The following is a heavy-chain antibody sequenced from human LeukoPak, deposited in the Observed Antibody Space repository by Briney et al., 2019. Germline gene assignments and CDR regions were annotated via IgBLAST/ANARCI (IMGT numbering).Heavy chain of an antibody. Sequence: ASVKVSCKASGGTFSSYAISWVRQAPGQGLEWMGRIIPIFGTANYAQKFQGRVTITTDESTSTAYMELSSLRSEDTAMYFCAREDHTNGWYSFDSWGQGTLVTVSS. D-gene: IGHD6-19*01. CDR3: AREDHTNGWYSFDS. J-gene: IGHJ4*02. CDR1: GGTFSSYA. V-gene: IGHV1-69*05. CDR2: IIPIFGTA.